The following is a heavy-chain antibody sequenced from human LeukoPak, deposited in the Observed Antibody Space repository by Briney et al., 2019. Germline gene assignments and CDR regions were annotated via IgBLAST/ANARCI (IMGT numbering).Heavy chain of an antibody. CDR2: IYSSGST. CDR1: GGSISGYY. D-gene: IGHD6-25*01. V-gene: IGHV4-59*01. CDR3: ARDAAAAACFDY. J-gene: IGHJ4*02. Sequence: PSETLSLTCTVSGGSISGYYWSWIRQPPGKGLEWIGYIYSSGSTDYNPSLKSRVTISVDTSKNQFSLKLTSVTAADTAVYYCARDAAAAACFDYWGQGTLVTVSS.